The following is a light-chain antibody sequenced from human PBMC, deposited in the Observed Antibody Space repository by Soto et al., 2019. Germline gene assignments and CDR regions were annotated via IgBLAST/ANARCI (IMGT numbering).Light chain of an antibody. J-gene: IGLJ1*01. CDR1: GSDVGGYNY. CDR3: SSYTSSSTLPLYV. CDR2: DVS. Sequence: QSALTQPASVSGSPGQSITISCTGTGSDVGGYNYVSWYQQHPGKAPKLMIYDVSNRPSGVSNRFSGSKSGNTASLTISGLQAEDEADYYCSSYTSSSTLPLYVFGTGNKATVL. V-gene: IGLV2-14*01.